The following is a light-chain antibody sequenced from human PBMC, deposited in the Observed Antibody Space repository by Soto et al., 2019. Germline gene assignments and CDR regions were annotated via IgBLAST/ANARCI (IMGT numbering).Light chain of an antibody. J-gene: IGLJ2*01. CDR1: SSDIGAYNF. V-gene: IGLV2-14*03. Sequence: QSALTQPASVSGSPGQSITISCTGTSSDIGAYNFVSWYQQHPGKAPKLMLYDVNIRPSGVSNRFSGSKSGNTDSLTISGLQAEDEADYYCTSWTTSTTMIFGGGTKGTVL. CDR2: DVN. CDR3: TSWTTSTTMI.